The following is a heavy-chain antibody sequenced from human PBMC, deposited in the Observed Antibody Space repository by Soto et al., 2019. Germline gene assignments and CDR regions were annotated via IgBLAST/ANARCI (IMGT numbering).Heavy chain of an antibody. CDR3: ARGLWFGELLPAPFDY. D-gene: IGHD3-10*01. J-gene: IGHJ4*02. Sequence: GGSLRLSCAASGFTFSSYSMNWVRQAPGKGLEWVSSISSSSSYIYYADSVKGRFTISRDNAKNSLYLQMNSLRAEDTAVYYCARGLWFGELLPAPFDYWGQGTLVTVSS. CDR1: GFTFSSYS. V-gene: IGHV3-21*01. CDR2: ISSSSSYI.